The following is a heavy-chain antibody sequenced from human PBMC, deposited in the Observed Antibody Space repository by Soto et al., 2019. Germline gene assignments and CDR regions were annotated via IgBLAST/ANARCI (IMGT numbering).Heavy chain of an antibody. CDR1: GFTFSSDA. CDR2: ISGSSSTI. Sequence: PGGSLRLSCEASGFTFSSDAMSWVRQAPGKGLEWVSAISGSSSTIYYADSVKGRFTISRDNSRSTVFLQMNSLRVEDTAVYFCARVGDTFDIWGQGTMVPVSS. CDR3: ARVGDTFDI. D-gene: IGHD2-15*01. V-gene: IGHV3-23*01. J-gene: IGHJ3*02.